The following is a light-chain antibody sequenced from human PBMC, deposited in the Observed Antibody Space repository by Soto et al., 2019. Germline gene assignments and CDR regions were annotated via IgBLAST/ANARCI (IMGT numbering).Light chain of an antibody. CDR3: ISYRGSDTSYV. Sequence: QSALAQPASVCGSPGQSITISCTGTSSDIGSYNYVAWYQQFPGKTPKLIIYEVRNRPSGVSFRFSGSKSGKTASLTISGLQAEDEADYYCISYRGSDTSYVFGTGTKVTVL. V-gene: IGLV2-14*01. J-gene: IGLJ1*01. CDR1: SSDIGSYNY. CDR2: EVR.